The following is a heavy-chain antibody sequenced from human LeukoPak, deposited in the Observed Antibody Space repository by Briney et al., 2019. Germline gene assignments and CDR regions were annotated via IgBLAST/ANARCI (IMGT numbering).Heavy chain of an antibody. J-gene: IGHJ6*02. CDR1: GGSISSGGYY. CDR2: IYYSGST. D-gene: IGHD3-22*01. CDR3: ARSSYYDSTYGMDV. Sequence: PSETLSLTCTVSGGSISSGGYYWSWIRQHPGKGLEWIGSIYYSGSTNYNPSLKSRVTISVDNSKNHFSLKLSSVTAADTAVYYCARSSYYDSTYGMDVWGQGTTVTVSS. V-gene: IGHV4-39*07.